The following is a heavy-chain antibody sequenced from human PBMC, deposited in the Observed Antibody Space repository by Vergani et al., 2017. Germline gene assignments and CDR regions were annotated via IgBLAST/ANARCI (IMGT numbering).Heavy chain of an antibody. CDR3: ARDPCSGGSCYLPDFDY. CDR2: IWYDGSNK. J-gene: IGHJ4*02. Sequence: VQLVESGGGLVQPGGSLRLSCAASGFTFSSYGMHWVRQAPGKGLEWVAVIWYDGSNKYYADSVKGRFTISRDNSKNTLYLQMNSLRAEDTAVYYCARDPCSGGSCYLPDFDYWGQGTLVTVSS. D-gene: IGHD2-15*01. V-gene: IGHV3-33*08. CDR1: GFTFSSYG.